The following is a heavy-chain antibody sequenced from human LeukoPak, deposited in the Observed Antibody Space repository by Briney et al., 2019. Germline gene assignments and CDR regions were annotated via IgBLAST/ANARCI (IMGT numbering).Heavy chain of an antibody. J-gene: IGHJ6*02. Sequence: SETLSLPCTVSGGSISSGGYYWSWIRQHPGKGLEWIGYIYYSGSTYYNPSLKSRVTISVDTSKNQFSLKLSSVTAADTAVYYCAREGYSGYDYYYYGMDVWGQGTTVTVSS. CDR1: GGSISSGGYY. CDR2: IYYSGST. CDR3: AREGYSGYDYYYYGMDV. V-gene: IGHV4-31*03. D-gene: IGHD5-12*01.